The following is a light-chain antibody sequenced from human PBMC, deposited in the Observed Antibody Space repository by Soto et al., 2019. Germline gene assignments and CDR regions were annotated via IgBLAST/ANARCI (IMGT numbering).Light chain of an antibody. CDR1: QAIRDD. Sequence: QMTQSPSSLSASVGDMGSITCRASQAIRDDLGWYQKKPGKAPKLLIFAASRLERGVPSRFSGSGSGTDFTLTISSLQPEDFATYYCLQYHSSWTFGQGTKVDIK. CDR3: LQYHSSWT. V-gene: IGKV1-6*01. J-gene: IGKJ1*01. CDR2: AAS.